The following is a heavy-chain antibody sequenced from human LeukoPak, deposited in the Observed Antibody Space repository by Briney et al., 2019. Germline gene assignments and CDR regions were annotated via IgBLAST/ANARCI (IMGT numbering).Heavy chain of an antibody. Sequence: SETLSLTCIVSGDSISSSTYYWAWIRQLPGKGLEWIGSISHTGTTYYKPSLKSRVTISVDRSKNQFSLKLSSVTAADTAVYYCARSRRAFWSGYYDRIFDYWGQGTLVTVSS. D-gene: IGHD3-3*01. V-gene: IGHV4-39*07. J-gene: IGHJ4*02. CDR3: ARSRRAFWSGYYDRIFDY. CDR2: ISHTGTT. CDR1: GDSISSSTYY.